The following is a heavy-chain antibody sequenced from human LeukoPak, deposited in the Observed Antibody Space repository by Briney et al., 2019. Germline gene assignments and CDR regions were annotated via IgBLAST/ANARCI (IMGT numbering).Heavy chain of an antibody. CDR1: GYTFTSYD. Sequence: ASVKVSCKASGYTFTSYDINWVQQATGQGLEWMGWMNPNSGNTGYAQKFQGRVTMTRDTSISTAYMELSSLRSEDTAVYYCARASARTRIAAAGTIGYWGQGTLVTVSS. D-gene: IGHD6-13*01. V-gene: IGHV1-8*01. CDR3: ARASARTRIAAAGTIGY. J-gene: IGHJ4*02. CDR2: MNPNSGNT.